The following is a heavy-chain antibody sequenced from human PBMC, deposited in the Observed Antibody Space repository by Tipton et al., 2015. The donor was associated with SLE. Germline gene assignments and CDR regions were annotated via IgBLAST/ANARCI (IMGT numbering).Heavy chain of an antibody. J-gene: IGHJ4*02. CDR3: ARTHYTGNYLDC. CDR2: VNSDGSST. Sequence: SLRLSCAASEFTIDNYWMHWVRQAPGKGLVWVSRVNSDGSSTTYADSVKGRFTISRDNAKNTLYLQMNSLRAEDTAIYYCARTHYTGNYLDCWGQGTLVTVSS. CDR1: EFTIDNYW. V-gene: IGHV3-74*01. D-gene: IGHD1-26*01.